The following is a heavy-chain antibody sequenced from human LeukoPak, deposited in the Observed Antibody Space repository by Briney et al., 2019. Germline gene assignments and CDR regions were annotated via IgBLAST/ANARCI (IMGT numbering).Heavy chain of an antibody. V-gene: IGHV1-2*02. J-gene: IGHJ6*02. Sequence: ASVKVSCKASVYTFAGYYMHWVRQAPGQGLEWMGWINPNSGGTDYAQKFQGRVTMTRDTSISTAYMELSRLRSDDTAVYYCARDRYDILTGYSTDIYYYGMDVWGQGTTVTVSS. CDR2: INPNSGGT. D-gene: IGHD3-9*01. CDR3: ARDRYDILTGYSTDIYYYGMDV. CDR1: VYTFAGYY.